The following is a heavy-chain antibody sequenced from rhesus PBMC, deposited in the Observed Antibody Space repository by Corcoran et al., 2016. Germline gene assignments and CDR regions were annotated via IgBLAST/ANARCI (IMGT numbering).Heavy chain of an antibody. V-gene: IGHV4-106*01. CDR1: GYSISDDYY. CDR3: ARSKGVTLFDY. J-gene: IGHJ4*01. Sequence: QLQLQESGPGLVKPSETLSLTCAVSGYSISDDYYWSWIRQPPGKGLDWIGYIYGSGAGTKYNPSLKNRVTISIDTSKNQFCLKLSSVTAADTAVYYCARSKGVTLFDYWGQGVLVTVSS. CDR2: IYGSGAGT. D-gene: IGHD4-23*01.